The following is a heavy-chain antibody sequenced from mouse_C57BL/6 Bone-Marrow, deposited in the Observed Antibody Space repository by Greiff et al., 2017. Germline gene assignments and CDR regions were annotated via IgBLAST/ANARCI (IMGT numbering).Heavy chain of an antibody. CDR3: TLSYGGSSPYWYFDV. D-gene: IGHD1-1*01. V-gene: IGHV1-5*01. CDR2: IYPGNSDT. Sequence: VQLQQSGTVLARPGASVKMSCKTSGYTFTSYWMHWVKQRPGQGLEWIGAIYPGNSDTSYNQKFKGKAKLTAVTSASTAYMALSSLTNEDSAVYYCTLSYGGSSPYWYFDVWGTGTTVTVSS. CDR1: GYTFTSYW. J-gene: IGHJ1*03.